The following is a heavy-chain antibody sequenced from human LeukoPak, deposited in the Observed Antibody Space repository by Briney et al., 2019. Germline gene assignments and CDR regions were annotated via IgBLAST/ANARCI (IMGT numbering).Heavy chain of an antibody. J-gene: IGHJ4*02. CDR2: INHSGST. CDR1: GGSFSGYY. D-gene: IGHD3-22*01. V-gene: IGHV4-34*01. Sequence: NPSETLSLTCAVYGGSFSGYYWSWIRQPPGKGLEWIGEINHSGSTNYNPSLKSRVTISVDTSKNQFSLKLSSVTAADTAVYYCASDDYYDSSGYSDYWGQGTLVTVSS. CDR3: ASDDYYDSSGYSDY.